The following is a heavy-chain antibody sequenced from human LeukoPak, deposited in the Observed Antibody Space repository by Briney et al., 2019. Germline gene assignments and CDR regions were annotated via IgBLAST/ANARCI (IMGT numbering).Heavy chain of an antibody. CDR2: INHSGST. CDR1: GGSFSGYD. Sequence: PSETLSLTCAVHGGSFSGYDWSWIRQPPGKGLEWIGEINHSGSTNYNPSLKSRVTISVDTSKNHFSLTLSSVTAADTAVFSSAAGRNGVVPAPLLGLGPWAYYYSMGVSGKGTTVTASS. V-gene: IGHV4-34*01. CDR3: AAGRNGVVPAPLLGLGPWAYYYSMGV. J-gene: IGHJ6*03. D-gene: IGHD2-2*01.